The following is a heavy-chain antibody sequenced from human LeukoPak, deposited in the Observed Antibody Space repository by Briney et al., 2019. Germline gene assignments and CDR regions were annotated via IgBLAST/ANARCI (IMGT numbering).Heavy chain of an antibody. Sequence: GGSLRLSCAASGFTFNGFWMSWVRQAPGKGLEWVANIKQDGGDIYYLGSVRGRFTISRDNAMNSLYLQMNSLRAEDTAVYYCTRDALYGDPSYYYMDVWGEGTTVTVSS. CDR1: GFTFNGFW. J-gene: IGHJ6*03. CDR2: IKQDGGDI. V-gene: IGHV3-7*01. D-gene: IGHD4-17*01. CDR3: TRDALYGDPSYYYMDV.